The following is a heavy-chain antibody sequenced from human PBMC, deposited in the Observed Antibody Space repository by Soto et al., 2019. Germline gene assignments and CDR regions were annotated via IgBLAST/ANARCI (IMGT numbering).Heavy chain of an antibody. D-gene: IGHD3-16*01. CDR2: IYYTGDT. Sequence: PSETLSLTCSVSGASISTSTYYWAWVRQPPGKGLEWIGYIYYTGDTFCNPSLKSRATISVDTSIHQFSLTLTSVTAADTAMYYCSRHGAAVLYYYGMDVWGQGTAVTVSS. CDR1: GASISTSTYY. V-gene: IGHV4-39*01. CDR3: SRHGAAVLYYYGMDV. J-gene: IGHJ6*02.